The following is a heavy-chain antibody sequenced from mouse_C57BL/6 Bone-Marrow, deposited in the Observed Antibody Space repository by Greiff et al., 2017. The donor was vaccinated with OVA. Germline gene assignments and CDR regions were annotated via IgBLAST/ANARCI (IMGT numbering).Heavy chain of an antibody. Sequence: VQLQQSGAELVRPGASVKLSCTASGFNITDYYMHWVKQRPEQGLEWIGRIDPEDGDTEYAPKFQGKATITADTSSNTTYLQLSSLTSEDTAVYYCTCYYYESYWGQGTTLTVSS. V-gene: IGHV14-1*01. CDR3: TCYYYESY. CDR1: GFNITDYY. D-gene: IGHD1-1*01. CDR2: IDPEDGDT. J-gene: IGHJ2*01.